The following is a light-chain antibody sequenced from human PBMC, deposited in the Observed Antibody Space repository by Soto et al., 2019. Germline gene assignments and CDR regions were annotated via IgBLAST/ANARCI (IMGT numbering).Light chain of an antibody. V-gene: IGKV3-20*01. CDR3: QQFGTSPT. J-gene: IGKJ4*01. CDR2: GAS. CDR1: QSVSSN. Sequence: EIVMTQSPATFSVSPGERATLSCRASQSVSSNLAWYQQKPGQAPRLLIYGASSRATGIPDRFSGSGSGTDFTLTISRVEPEDFAVYYCQQFGTSPTFGGGTKVDIK.